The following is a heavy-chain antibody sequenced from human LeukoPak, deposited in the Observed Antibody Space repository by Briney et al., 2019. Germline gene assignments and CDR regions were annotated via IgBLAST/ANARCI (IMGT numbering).Heavy chain of an antibody. CDR3: ARTPTVTSYYFDF. Sequence: SGTLSLTCEVSGYSISSSTWWGWIRQPPGKGLEWIGYIYYSGNIYYNPSLKSRVTMSLDTSKNQFSLKLGSVTAVDTAVYYCARTPTVTSYYFDFWGQGTLVTVSS. CDR2: IYYSGNI. J-gene: IGHJ4*02. CDR1: GYSISSSTW. D-gene: IGHD4-17*01. V-gene: IGHV4-28*05.